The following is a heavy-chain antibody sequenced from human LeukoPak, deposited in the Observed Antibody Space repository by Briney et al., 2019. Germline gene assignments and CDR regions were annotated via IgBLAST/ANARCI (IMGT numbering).Heavy chain of an antibody. CDR2: ISRSGGST. CDR1: GFTFSNYG. J-gene: IGHJ3*01. Sequence: GGSLRLSCAASGFTFSNYGMSWVRQAPGKGLEWVSSISRSGGSTHYADSVKGRFVISRDTSKNTLHLQMNSLTAGDTAVYCCARKGAGLDAFDLWGQGTVVTVSS. D-gene: IGHD3/OR15-3a*01. CDR3: ARKGAGLDAFDL. V-gene: IGHV3-23*01.